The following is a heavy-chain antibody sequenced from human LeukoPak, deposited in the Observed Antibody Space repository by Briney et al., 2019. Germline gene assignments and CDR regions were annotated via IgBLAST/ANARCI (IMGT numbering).Heavy chain of an antibody. D-gene: IGHD3-9*01. V-gene: IGHV3-23*01. CDR2: ISGSGGST. CDR3: AKGKLRYFDWSPPGP. CDR1: GFTFSSYA. Sequence: GGSLRLSCAASGFTFSSYAMSWVRQAPGKGLEWVSAISGSGGSTYYADSVKGRFTISRDNSKNTLYLQMNSLKAVDTAVYYCAKGKLRYFDWSPPGPWGQGTLVTVSS. J-gene: IGHJ5*02.